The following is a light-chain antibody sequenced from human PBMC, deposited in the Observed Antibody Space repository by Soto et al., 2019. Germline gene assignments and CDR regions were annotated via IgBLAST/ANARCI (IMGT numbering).Light chain of an antibody. CDR1: QSINSL. V-gene: IGKV1-5*03. CDR2: MAS. Sequence: DIQMTQSPSTLSASVGDRVTITCRASQSINSLLAWFQQKPGKAPEILIYMASSLESGVPSRFSGSGSGTEFTLTISSLQPDDSATYYCLQYYDYRTFGQGTKVDIK. J-gene: IGKJ1*01. CDR3: LQYYDYRT.